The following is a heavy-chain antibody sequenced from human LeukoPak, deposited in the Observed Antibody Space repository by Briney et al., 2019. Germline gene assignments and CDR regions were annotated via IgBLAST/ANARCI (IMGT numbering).Heavy chain of an antibody. CDR1: GFTFSNYS. D-gene: IGHD3-16*01. CDR3: ARRKADYFWVTNLAFDY. J-gene: IGHJ4*02. Sequence: GGSLRLSCAASGFTFSNYSMSWVRQAPGKGLEWVANIKQDGSEKYYVDSVKGRFTISRDNAKNSLYLQMNSLRAEDTAVYYCARRKADYFWVTNLAFDYWGQGTLVTVSS. V-gene: IGHV3-7*01. CDR2: IKQDGSEK.